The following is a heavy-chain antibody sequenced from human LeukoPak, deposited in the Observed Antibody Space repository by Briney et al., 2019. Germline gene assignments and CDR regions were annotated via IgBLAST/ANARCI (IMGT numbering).Heavy chain of an antibody. J-gene: IGHJ4*02. CDR3: AKDRPTVYSSSWLHFLDS. CDR1: GFTFDNYG. Sequence: PGGSLRLSCAASGFTFDNYGINWVRQAPGKGLEWVSRIHWNGGRTGYADSVKGRFTISRDNARNSLYLQMNSLRADDTAVYYCAKDRPTVYSSSWLHFLDSWGQGTLVTVSS. CDR2: IHWNGGRT. D-gene: IGHD6-13*01. V-gene: IGHV3-20*04.